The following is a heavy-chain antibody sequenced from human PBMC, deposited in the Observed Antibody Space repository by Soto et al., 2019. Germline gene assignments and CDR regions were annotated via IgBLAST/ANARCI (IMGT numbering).Heavy chain of an antibody. CDR2: ISGSGGST. J-gene: IGHJ4*02. CDR1: GFAFSSYT. Sequence: LRLSCAASGFAFSSYTMSWVRQAPGKGLECVSAISGSGGSTYYADSVKGRFTISRDNSKNTLYLQMNSLRAEDTAVYYCAKGHPPAYYYDSSGYYPFWYWGQGTLVTVSS. D-gene: IGHD3-22*01. CDR3: AKGHPPAYYYDSSGYYPFWY. V-gene: IGHV3-23*01.